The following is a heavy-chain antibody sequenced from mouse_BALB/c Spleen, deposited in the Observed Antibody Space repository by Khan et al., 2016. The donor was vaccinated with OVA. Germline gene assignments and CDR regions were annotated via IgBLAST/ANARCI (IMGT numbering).Heavy chain of an antibody. CDR3: ARDAGRY. Sequence: QSVPELVKPGASVKISCKTSGYTFPDYTVHWVKQSLGKSLDWIGVINPTNGDTAYTQKFKGKATLTVDKSSSTAYMEFRSLTSEDSAVYYGARDAGRYWGQGTSVTVAS. J-gene: IGHJ4*01. D-gene: IGHD3-3*01. CDR2: INPTNGDT. CDR1: GYTFPDYT. V-gene: IGHV1-18*01.